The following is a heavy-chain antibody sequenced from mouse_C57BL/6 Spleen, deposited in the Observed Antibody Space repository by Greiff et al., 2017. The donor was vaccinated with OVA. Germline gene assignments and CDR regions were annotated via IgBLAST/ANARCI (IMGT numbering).Heavy chain of an antibody. CDR1: GYTFTSYW. D-gene: IGHD1-1*01. CDR3: ARSTDYGSSYEFAY. V-gene: IGHV1-52*01. CDR2: IDPSDSET. J-gene: IGHJ3*01. Sequence: VQLQQPGAELVRPGSSVKLSCKASGYTFTSYWMHWVKQRPIQGLEWIGNIDPSDSETHYNQKFKDKATLTVDKSSSTAYMQLSSLTSEDSAVYYCARSTDYGSSYEFAYWGQGTLVTVSA.